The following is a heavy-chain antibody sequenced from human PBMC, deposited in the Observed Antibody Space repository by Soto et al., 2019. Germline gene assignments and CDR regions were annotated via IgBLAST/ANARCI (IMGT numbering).Heavy chain of an antibody. CDR2: IYYSGST. CDR1: GGSISSGDYD. D-gene: IGHD3-3*01. CDR3: ARSTLYDFRSGYNSPIDY. Sequence: QVHLQESGPGLVKPSQTLSRTCTVSGGSISSGDYDWSWIRHTPGKCLEWIGYIYYSGSTCYNPSLKSRVTISVDTSKKQFARKLSSVTAADTAVYYCARSTLYDFRSGYNSPIDYWGQGTLVTVS. V-gene: IGHV4-30-4*01. J-gene: IGHJ4*02.